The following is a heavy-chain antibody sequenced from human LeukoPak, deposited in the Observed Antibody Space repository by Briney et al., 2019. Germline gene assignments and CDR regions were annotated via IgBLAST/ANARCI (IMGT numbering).Heavy chain of an antibody. J-gene: IGHJ4*02. Sequence: GGSLRLSCAASGFTFSSYAMSWVRQAPGKGLEWVSAISGSGGSTYYADSVKGRFTISRDNSKNTLYLQMNSLRAEDTAVYYCASGVIAVAGIGVDYWGQGALVTVSS. CDR3: ASGVIAVAGIGVDY. D-gene: IGHD6-19*01. V-gene: IGHV3-23*01. CDR2: ISGSGGST. CDR1: GFTFSSYA.